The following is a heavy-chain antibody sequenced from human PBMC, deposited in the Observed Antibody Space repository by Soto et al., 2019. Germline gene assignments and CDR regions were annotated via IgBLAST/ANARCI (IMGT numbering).Heavy chain of an antibody. Sequence: GSLRLSCTASGFTFGDYAMSWVRQAPGKGLEWVGFIRSKAYGGTTEYAASVKGRFTISRDDSKSIAYLQMNSLKTEDTAVYYCTRRRSGWWFDPWGQGTLVTVSS. CDR1: GFTFGDYA. J-gene: IGHJ5*02. V-gene: IGHV3-49*04. CDR3: TRRRSGWWFDP. D-gene: IGHD3-3*01. CDR2: IRSKAYGGTT.